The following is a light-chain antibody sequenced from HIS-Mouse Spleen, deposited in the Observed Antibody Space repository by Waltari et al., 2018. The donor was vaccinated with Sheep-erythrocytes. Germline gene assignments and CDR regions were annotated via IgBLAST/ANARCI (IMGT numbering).Light chain of an antibody. V-gene: IGLV2-23*01. CDR3: CSYAGSSTPWV. Sequence: QSALNQPASVSGSPGQSITISCTGTSSDYGRYNLVPWYQQHPGKAPKLMIYEGSKRPSGVSNRFSGSKSGNTASLTISGLQAEDEADYYCCSYAGSSTPWVFGGGTKLTVL. CDR1: SSDYGRYNL. J-gene: IGLJ3*02. CDR2: EGS.